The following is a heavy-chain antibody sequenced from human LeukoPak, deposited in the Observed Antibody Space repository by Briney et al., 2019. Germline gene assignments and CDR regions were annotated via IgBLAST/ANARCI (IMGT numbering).Heavy chain of an antibody. Sequence: QSGGSLRLSCAASGFNFRQAWMSWVRQAPGKGLEWVANIKQDGNEKDYVDSVKGRFTISRDNAKNSLYLQMNSLRAEDTAVYYCARDPLGSSPRWGQGTLVTVSS. CDR3: ARDPLGSSPR. J-gene: IGHJ4*02. D-gene: IGHD1-26*01. CDR1: GFNFRQAW. CDR2: IKQDGNEK. V-gene: IGHV3-7*01.